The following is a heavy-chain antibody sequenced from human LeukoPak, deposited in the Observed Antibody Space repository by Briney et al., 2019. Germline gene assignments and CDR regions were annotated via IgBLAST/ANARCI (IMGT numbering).Heavy chain of an antibody. Sequence: GGSLRLSCSASGFTFSTYPMHWVRQAPGKGLECVSAISPSGGTTNYADSVKGRFTISRDNSKNTLYLQMSSLRPEDTAVYYCVRRGSAGEFDFWGQGTLVTVSS. J-gene: IGHJ4*02. CDR2: ISPSGGTT. CDR3: VRRGSAGEFDF. CDR1: GFTFSTYP. D-gene: IGHD2-15*01. V-gene: IGHV3-64D*09.